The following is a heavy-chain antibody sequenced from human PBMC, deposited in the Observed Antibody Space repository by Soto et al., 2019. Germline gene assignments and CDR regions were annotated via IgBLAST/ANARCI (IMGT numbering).Heavy chain of an antibody. Sequence: SVKVSCKASGGTFSSYAISWVRQAPGQGLEWMGGIIPIFGTANYAQKFQGRVTITADESTSTAYMELSSLRSEDTAVYYCARANCGGDCLQSPYYYHYGMAVWGQGTTVTVSS. D-gene: IGHD2-21*02. CDR2: IIPIFGTA. CDR1: GGTFSSYA. CDR3: ARANCGGDCLQSPYYYHYGMAV. V-gene: IGHV1-69*13. J-gene: IGHJ6*02.